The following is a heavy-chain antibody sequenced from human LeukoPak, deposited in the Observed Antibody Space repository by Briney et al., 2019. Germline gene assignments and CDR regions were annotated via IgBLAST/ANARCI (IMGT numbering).Heavy chain of an antibody. V-gene: IGHV4-34*01. J-gene: IGHJ5*02. CDR3: ARGGNYDILTADISSDWFDP. Sequence: SETLSLTCAVYGGSFSGYYWSWIRQPPGKGLEWIGETNHSGSTNYNPSLKSRVTISVDTSKNQFSLKLSSVTAADTAVYYCARGGNYDILTADISSDWFDPWGQGTLVTVPS. CDR2: TNHSGST. D-gene: IGHD3-9*01. CDR1: GGSFSGYY.